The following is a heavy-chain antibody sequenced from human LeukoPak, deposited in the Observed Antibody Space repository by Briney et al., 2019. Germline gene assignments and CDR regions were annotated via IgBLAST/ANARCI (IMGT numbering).Heavy chain of an antibody. Sequence: PSETLSLTCTVSGYSISSGYYWGWIRQPPGKGLEWIGSIYHSGSTYYNPSLESRVTMSLDTSKNQFFLTLSSVAAADTAIYYCARHDDIAVFRNGMDVWGPGTTVTVSS. D-gene: IGHD6-19*01. CDR1: GYSISSGYY. CDR3: ARHDDIAVFRNGMDV. V-gene: IGHV4-38-2*02. CDR2: IYHSGST. J-gene: IGHJ6*02.